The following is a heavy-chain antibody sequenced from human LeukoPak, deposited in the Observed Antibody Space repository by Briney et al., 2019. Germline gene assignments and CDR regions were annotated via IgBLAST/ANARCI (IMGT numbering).Heavy chain of an antibody. V-gene: IGHV4-39*07. J-gene: IGHJ4*02. CDR1: GGSISSSSYY. D-gene: IGHD4-17*01. CDR3: AKGGLDGDPAGLDY. Sequence: SETLSLTCNVSGGSISSSSYYWGWIRQPPGKGLEWIGSIYYSGSTYYNPSLKSRVTISVDTSKNQFSLKLSSVTAADTAVYYCAKGGLDGDPAGLDYWGQGTLVTVSS. CDR2: IYYSGST.